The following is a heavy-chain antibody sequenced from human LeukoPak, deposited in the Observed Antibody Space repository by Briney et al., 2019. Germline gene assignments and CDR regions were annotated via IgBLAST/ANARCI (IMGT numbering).Heavy chain of an antibody. Sequence: ASVKVSCKVSGYTLTELSMHWVRQAPGKALEWMGGFDPEDGETIYAQKFQGRVTMTEDTSTDTAYMELSSLRSEDTAVYYCAKSLGSPHAFDIWGQGTMVTVSS. V-gene: IGHV1-24*01. CDR1: GYTLTELS. J-gene: IGHJ3*02. CDR2: FDPEDGET. D-gene: IGHD1-26*01. CDR3: AKSLGSPHAFDI.